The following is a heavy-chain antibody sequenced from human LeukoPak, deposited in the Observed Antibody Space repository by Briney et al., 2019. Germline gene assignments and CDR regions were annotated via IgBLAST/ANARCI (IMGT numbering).Heavy chain of an antibody. D-gene: IGHD3-22*01. CDR3: AGSNYDSTTHYRAYYFDS. CDR1: GVSIHTTGYY. Sequence: SQTLSLTCSVSGVSIHTTGYYWSWIRQHPGKGLQWIGDIYYSGSTYYNPSLKSRLTISVDKSNTRFSLRLGSVTAADTAVYYCAGSNYDSTTHYRAYYFDSWGQGTLVTVSS. J-gene: IGHJ4*02. CDR2: IYYSGST. V-gene: IGHV4-31*03.